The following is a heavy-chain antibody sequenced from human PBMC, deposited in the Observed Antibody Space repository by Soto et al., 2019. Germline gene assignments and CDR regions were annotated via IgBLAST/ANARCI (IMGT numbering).Heavy chain of an antibody. V-gene: IGHV4-31*03. CDR2: IYYSGST. Sequence: QVQLQESGPGLVKPSQTLSLTCTVSGGSISSGGYYWSWIRQHPGKGLEWIGYIYYSGSTYYNPSLKSRVTISVDTSKNQVSLKLSSVTAAATAVYYCARGGYSSSLEYFQHWGQGTLVTVSS. J-gene: IGHJ1*01. D-gene: IGHD6-13*01. CDR3: ARGGYSSSLEYFQH. CDR1: GGSISSGGYY.